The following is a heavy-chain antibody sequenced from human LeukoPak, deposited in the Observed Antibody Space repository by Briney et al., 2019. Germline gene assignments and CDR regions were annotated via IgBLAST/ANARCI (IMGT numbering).Heavy chain of an antibody. CDR1: GYTFTSYG. Sequence: ASVKVSCKASGYTFTSYGISWVRQAPGQGLEWMGWISAYNGNTNYAQKLQGRVTMTTDTSTSTAYMELRSLRSDDTAVYYCARAGGSLWFGELAGNLLDYWGQGTLVTVSS. CDR3: ARAGGSLWFGELAGNLLDY. CDR2: ISAYNGNT. V-gene: IGHV1-18*01. J-gene: IGHJ4*02. D-gene: IGHD3-10*01.